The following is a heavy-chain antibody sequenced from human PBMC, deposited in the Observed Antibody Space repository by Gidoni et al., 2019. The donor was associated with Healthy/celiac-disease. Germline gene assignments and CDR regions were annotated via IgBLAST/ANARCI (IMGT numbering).Heavy chain of an antibody. J-gene: IGHJ4*02. CDR2: IYTSGST. CDR1: GGSISSGSYY. Sequence: QVQLQESGPGLVKPSQTLSLTCTVSGGSISSGSYYWSWIRQPAGKGLEWIGRIYTSGSTNYNPSLKSRVTISVDTSKNQFSLKLSSVTAADTAVYYCARDAPLCSGGSCYPLPLNWGQGTLVTVSS. D-gene: IGHD2-15*01. CDR3: ARDAPLCSGGSCYPLPLN. V-gene: IGHV4-61*02.